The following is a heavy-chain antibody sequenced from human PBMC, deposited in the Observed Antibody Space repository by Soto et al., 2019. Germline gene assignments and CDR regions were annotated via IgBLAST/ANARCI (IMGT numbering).Heavy chain of an antibody. V-gene: IGHV3-30*03. J-gene: IGHJ4*02. CDR2: ISYDGSNK. D-gene: IGHD3-10*01. CDR3: LTGAGKYYFDY. Sequence: HPGGSLRLSCAASGFTFSSYGMHWVRQAPGKGLEWVAVISYDGSNKYYADSVKGRFTISRDNSKNTLYLQMNILSAEDTAVYYCLTGAGKYYFDYWGQGTLVTVSS. CDR1: GFTFSSYG.